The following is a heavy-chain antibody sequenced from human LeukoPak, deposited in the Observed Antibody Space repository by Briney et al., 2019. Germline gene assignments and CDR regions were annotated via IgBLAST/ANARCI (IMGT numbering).Heavy chain of an antibody. CDR1: GGTFSSYT. D-gene: IGHD2-21*01. CDR3: ARGWQLGGDLGDAFDI. V-gene: IGHV1-69*13. J-gene: IGHJ3*02. CDR2: IIPIFGTT. Sequence: EASVKVSCKTSGGTFSSYTITWVRQAPGQGLEWMGGIIPIFGTTNYAQKFQGRVTITADESTSTAYMELSSLRSEDTAVYYCARGWQLGGDLGDAFDIWGQGTVVTVSS.